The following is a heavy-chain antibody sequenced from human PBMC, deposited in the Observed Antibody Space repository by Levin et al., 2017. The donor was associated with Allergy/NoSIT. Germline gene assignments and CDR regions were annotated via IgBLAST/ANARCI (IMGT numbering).Heavy chain of an antibody. J-gene: IGHJ4*02. Sequence: ASVKVSCKASGYTFTSYGISWVRQAPGQGLEWMGWISAYNGNTNYAQKLQGRVTMTTDTSTSTAYMELRSLRSDDTAVYYCARGRLTIFGVVAYFDGDYWGQGTLVTVSS. CDR3: ARGRLTIFGVVAYFDGDY. CDR1: GYTFTSYG. CDR2: ISAYNGNT. D-gene: IGHD3-3*01. V-gene: IGHV1-18*01.